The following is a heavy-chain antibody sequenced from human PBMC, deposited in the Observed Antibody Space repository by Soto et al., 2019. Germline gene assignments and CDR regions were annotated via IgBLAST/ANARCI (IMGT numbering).Heavy chain of an antibody. CDR1: GVSITVFY. CDR3: ARTARVLVD. CDR2: VYRSGDT. Sequence: SGTLSLACAVSGVSITVFYWSWIRQPPGQGLESIGYVYRSGDTNYNPSLNSRATISLDTSKHQFYLKLTSVTAADTAVYYCARTARVLVDWGQGILVTVSS. J-gene: IGHJ4*02. D-gene: IGHD2-21*02. V-gene: IGHV4-59*08.